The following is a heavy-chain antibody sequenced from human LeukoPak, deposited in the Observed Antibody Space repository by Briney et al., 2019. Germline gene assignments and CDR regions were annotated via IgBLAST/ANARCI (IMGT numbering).Heavy chain of an antibody. V-gene: IGHV4-61*02. J-gene: IGHJ4*02. Sequence: SETLSLTCTVSGGSISSGIYYWSWIRQPAGKGLEWIGRIYTSGSTNYNPSLKSRVTISVDTSKNQFSLKLSSVTAADTAVYYCARGRDYDSPGDYWGQGTLVTVSS. D-gene: IGHD3-22*01. CDR2: IYTSGST. CDR1: GGSISSGIYY. CDR3: ARGRDYDSPGDY.